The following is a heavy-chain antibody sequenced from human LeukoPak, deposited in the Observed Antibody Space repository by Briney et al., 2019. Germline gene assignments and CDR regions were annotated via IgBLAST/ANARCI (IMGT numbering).Heavy chain of an antibody. CDR3: ARDYSAGYEGGPGVLLY. CDR1: GFPFISLA. V-gene: IGHV3-30*04. J-gene: IGHJ4*02. Sequence: GGSLSLSGAASGFPFISLAMHWVGQAPGKGWEGGAVIAYDGSNKYYADSVKGRFTISRDNSKNTLYLQMNSLRAEDTAVYYCARDYSAGYEGGPGVLLYWGQGTLVTVSS. D-gene: IGHD6-13*01. CDR2: IAYDGSNK.